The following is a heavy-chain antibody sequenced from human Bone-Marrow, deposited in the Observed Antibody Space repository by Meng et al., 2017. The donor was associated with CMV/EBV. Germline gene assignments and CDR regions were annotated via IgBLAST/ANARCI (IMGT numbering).Heavy chain of an antibody. D-gene: IGHD3-10*01. Sequence: SETLSLTCAVYGGSISCYYWSWIRQPPGKGLEWIGYINHSGSTNYNPSLKSRVTISVDTSKNQFSLKLSSVTAADTAVYYCARVPGIWFSPLDYWGQGTLVTVSS. CDR3: ARVPGIWFSPLDY. V-gene: IGHV4-34*01. CDR1: GGSISCYY. J-gene: IGHJ4*02. CDR2: INHSGST.